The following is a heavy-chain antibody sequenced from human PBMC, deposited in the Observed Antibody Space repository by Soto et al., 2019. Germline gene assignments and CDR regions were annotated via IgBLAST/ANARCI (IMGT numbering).Heavy chain of an antibody. J-gene: IGHJ4*02. Sequence: GGSLRLSCIVSGFIFSNNGMHWVRQTPGKGLEWVAFMSYDGSDTFYADSVKGRFTISRDNSKNTLFLHMSNLRAEDTAMYYCTIVRVADSALDHWGQGTLVTVSS. CDR3: TIVRVADSALDH. CDR2: MSYDGSDT. V-gene: IGHV3-30*02. D-gene: IGHD3-10*02. CDR1: GFIFSNNG.